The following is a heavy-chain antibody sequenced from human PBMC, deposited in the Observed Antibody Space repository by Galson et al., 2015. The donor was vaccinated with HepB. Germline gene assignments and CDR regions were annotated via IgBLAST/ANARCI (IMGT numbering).Heavy chain of an antibody. J-gene: IGHJ4*02. CDR1: GFTFSSYS. V-gene: IGHV3-48*02. D-gene: IGHD3-10*01. Sequence: SLRLSCAASGFTFSSYSMNWVRQAPEKGLEWLSFIGGSSSSRYYADSVKGRFTVSRDNAENSLYLQMNSLKDEDTAIYYCTRGGVSRGDYWGQGTTVTVSS. CDR3: TRGGVSRGDY. CDR2: IGGSSSSR.